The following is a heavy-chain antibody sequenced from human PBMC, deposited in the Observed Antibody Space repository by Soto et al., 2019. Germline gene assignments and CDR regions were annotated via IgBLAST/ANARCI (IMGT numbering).Heavy chain of an antibody. J-gene: IGHJ3*02. V-gene: IGHV3-21*06. D-gene: IGHD2-2*02. CDR1: GFTFSSYS. CDR3: VRGGRGYTRDDVFDI. CDR2: ISAFSSPI. Sequence: EAQLVESEGGLVKPGGSLRLSCVDSGFTFSSYSMNWVRQAPGKGLEWVSSISAFSSPIFYADSVKGRYTISRDNAKNSLYLQMSSLRAEDTAVYYCVRGGRGYTRDDVFDIWGQGTMVTVSS.